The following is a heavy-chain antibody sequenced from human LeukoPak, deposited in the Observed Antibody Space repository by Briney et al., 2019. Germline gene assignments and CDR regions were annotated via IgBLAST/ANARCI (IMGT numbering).Heavy chain of an antibody. CDR2: TSYDGSNK. CDR1: GFTFSSYG. J-gene: IGHJ4*02. Sequence: GGSLRLSCVASGFTFSSYGMHWVRQAPGKGLEWVAVTSYDGSNKYYADSVKGRFTISRDNSKNTLYLQMNGLRAEDTAVYHCAKEKRGSYPRLYYFDYWGQGTLVTVSS. V-gene: IGHV3-30*18. D-gene: IGHD1-26*01. CDR3: AKEKRGSYPRLYYFDY.